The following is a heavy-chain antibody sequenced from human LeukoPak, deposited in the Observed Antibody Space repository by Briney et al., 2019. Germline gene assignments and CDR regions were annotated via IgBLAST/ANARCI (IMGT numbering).Heavy chain of an antibody. D-gene: IGHD3-22*01. V-gene: IGHV3-23*01. CDR3: AKRSSTSSGYFDF. Sequence: PGGPLRLSCTASGFTFNNYAMTWVRQAPGKGLEWVSAITGSGAYTNYADSVKGRFTISRDNSKNTIYLQMNSLRAEDTAIYYCAKRSSTSSGYFDFWGRGTLVTVSS. CDR2: ITGSGAYT. J-gene: IGHJ4*02. CDR1: GFTFNNYA.